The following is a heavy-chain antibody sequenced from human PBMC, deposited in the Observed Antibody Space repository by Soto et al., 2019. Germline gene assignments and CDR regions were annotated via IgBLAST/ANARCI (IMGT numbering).Heavy chain of an antibody. Sequence: PSETLSLTCSVSGGSMYSYFWSWIRQPPGKGLEWIGYVYYGGSANYNLSLKSRVTFSVDTSKNEVSLKLTSVTAADTAVYYCARADRKWLDPWGQGILVTVSS. CDR1: GGSMYSYF. CDR2: VYYGGSA. J-gene: IGHJ5*02. V-gene: IGHV4-59*01. CDR3: ARADRKWLDP.